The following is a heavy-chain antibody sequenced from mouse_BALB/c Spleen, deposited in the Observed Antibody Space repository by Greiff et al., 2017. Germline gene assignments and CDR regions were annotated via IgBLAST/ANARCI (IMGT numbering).Heavy chain of an antibody. V-gene: IGHV14-4*02. CDR3: SAGYYGGNYAMDY. CDR2: IDPENGDT. Sequence: VQLKESGAELVRPGASVKLSCTASGFNITDYYMHWVKQRPEQGLEWIGWIDPENGDTEYAPKFQGKATMTADTSSNTAYLQLSSMTSEDTAVYYCSAGYYGGNYAMDYWGQGTSVTVSS. D-gene: IGHD1-1*01. J-gene: IGHJ4*01. CDR1: GFNITDYY.